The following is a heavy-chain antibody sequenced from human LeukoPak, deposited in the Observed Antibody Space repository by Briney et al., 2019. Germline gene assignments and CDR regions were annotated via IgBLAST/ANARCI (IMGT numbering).Heavy chain of an antibody. Sequence: SETLSLTCTVSGGSISSYYWSWIRQPPGKGLEWIGYIYYSGSTNYNPSLKSRVTISVDTSKNQFSLKLSSVTAADTAVYYCARLVVAATKGYYYYYGMDVWGQGTTVTVSS. CDR3: ARLVVAATKGYYYYYGMDV. CDR1: GGSISSYY. D-gene: IGHD2-15*01. V-gene: IGHV4-59*08. J-gene: IGHJ6*02. CDR2: IYYSGST.